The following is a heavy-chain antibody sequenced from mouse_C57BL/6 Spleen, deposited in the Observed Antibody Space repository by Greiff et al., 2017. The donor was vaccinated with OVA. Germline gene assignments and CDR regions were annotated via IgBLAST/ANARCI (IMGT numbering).Heavy chain of an antibody. CDR2: ISSGGDYL. CDR1: GFTFSSYA. Sequence: EVKLVESGEGLVKPGGSLKLSCAASGFTFSSYALSWVRQTPEKRLEWVAYISSGGDYLYSADPVKGRFTISRDNARNTLYLQMSSLKSEDTAMYYCTRGGGYYGSSTSYFDYWGQGTTLTVSS. D-gene: IGHD1-1*01. J-gene: IGHJ2*01. CDR3: TRGGGYYGSSTSYFDY. V-gene: IGHV5-9-1*02.